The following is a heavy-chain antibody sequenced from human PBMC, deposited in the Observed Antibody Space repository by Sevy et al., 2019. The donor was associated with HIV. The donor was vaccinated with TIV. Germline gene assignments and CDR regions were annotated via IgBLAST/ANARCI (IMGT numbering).Heavy chain of an antibody. CDR3: ARLYSSSSGRGFDN. V-gene: IGHV3-7*01. CDR1: GFTFGSYW. D-gene: IGHD6-6*01. J-gene: IGHJ5*02. CDR2: IKEDGSGR. Sequence: GGSLRLSCAASGFTFGSYWMTWVRQAPGKGLEWVANIKEDGSGRFYVDSVRGRFTVSRDNAKKTLYLQMNNLRGEDTALYYCARLYSSSSGRGFDNWGQGALVTVSS.